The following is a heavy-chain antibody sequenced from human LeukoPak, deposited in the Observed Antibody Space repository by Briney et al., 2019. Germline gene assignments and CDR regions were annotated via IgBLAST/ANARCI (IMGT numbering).Heavy chain of an antibody. J-gene: IGHJ5*02. V-gene: IGHV1-2*02. CDR1: GYTFTGYY. D-gene: IGHD2-2*01. CDR2: INPNSGGT. Sequence: ASVKVSCKASGYTFTGYYMHWVRQAPGQGLEWMGWINPNSGGTNYAQKFQGRVTMTRDTSISTAYMELSRLRSDDTAVYYCARDDCSSTSCYSLAPWGQGTLVTVSS. CDR3: ARDDCSSTSCYSLAP.